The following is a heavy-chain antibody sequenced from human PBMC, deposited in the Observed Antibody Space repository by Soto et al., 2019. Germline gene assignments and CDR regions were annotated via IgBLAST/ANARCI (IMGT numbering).Heavy chain of an antibody. CDR1: GGTFSSYA. V-gene: IGHV1-69*06. CDR2: IIPVFGTA. CDR3: ARVNDFTYYNYGMDV. J-gene: IGHJ6*02. Sequence: SVKVSCKASGGTFSSYAISWVRQAPGQGLEWMGGIIPVFGTANYAQKFQGRVTITADKSTATALMELSSLRSEDTAVYYCARVNDFTYYNYGMDVWGQGTTVTV. D-gene: IGHD3-3*01.